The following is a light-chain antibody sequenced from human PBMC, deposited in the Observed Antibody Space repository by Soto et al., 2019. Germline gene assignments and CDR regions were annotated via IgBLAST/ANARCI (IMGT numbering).Light chain of an antibody. J-gene: IGKJ5*01. CDR1: QSVISNY. Sequence: EIVLTQSPGTLSLSPGESATLSCRASQSVISNYLAWYQQKPGQAPMLLIYAASSRATGIPDRFSGSGSVKEFILTISRVEPEDYAVYYCQQYGYSPITFGQGTRLEIK. CDR2: AAS. CDR3: QQYGYSPIT. V-gene: IGKV3-20*01.